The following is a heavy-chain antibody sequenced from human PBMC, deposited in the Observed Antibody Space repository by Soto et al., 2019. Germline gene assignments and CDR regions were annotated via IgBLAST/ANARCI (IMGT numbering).Heavy chain of an antibody. J-gene: IGHJ4*02. V-gene: IGHV4-34*01. CDR3: ARYLMTTVTMRYYFDY. CDR1: GGSFSGYY. CDR2: INHSGST. D-gene: IGHD4-4*01. Sequence: SETLSLTCAVYGGSFSGYYWSWIRQPPGKGLEWIGEINHSGSTNYNPSLKSRVTISVDTSKNQFSLKLSSVTAADTAVYYCARYLMTTVTMRYYFDYWGQGTLVTSPQ.